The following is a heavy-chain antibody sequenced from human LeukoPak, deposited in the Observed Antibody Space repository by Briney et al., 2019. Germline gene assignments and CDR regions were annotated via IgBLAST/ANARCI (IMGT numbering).Heavy chain of an antibody. J-gene: IGHJ4*02. V-gene: IGHV3-33*05. CDR1: GFIFSHYG. D-gene: IGHD2-21*01. CDR2: IQNDASTE. CDR3: ARELSQIVWGGLDY. Sequence: PGRSLRLSCAASGFIFSHYGMHWVRQAPGKGLEWVAVIQNDASTENFADSVKGCFTISRDNSKNTVFLQMNSLRVEDTAVYYCARELSQIVWGGLDYGGQGTLVSVSS.